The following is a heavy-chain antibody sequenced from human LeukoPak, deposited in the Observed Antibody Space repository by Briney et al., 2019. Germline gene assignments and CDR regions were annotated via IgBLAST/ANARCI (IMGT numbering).Heavy chain of an antibody. D-gene: IGHD3-9*01. J-gene: IGHJ6*02. CDR1: GYTFTGYY. CDR3: AREWYDILTGYRGYGMDV. Sequence: GASVKVSCKASGYTFTGYYMHWVRQAPGQGLEWMGWINPNSGGTNYAQKFQGRVTMTRDTSISTVYMELSRLRSDDTAVYYCAREWYDILTGYRGYGMDVWGQGTTVTVSS. V-gene: IGHV1-2*02. CDR2: INPNSGGT.